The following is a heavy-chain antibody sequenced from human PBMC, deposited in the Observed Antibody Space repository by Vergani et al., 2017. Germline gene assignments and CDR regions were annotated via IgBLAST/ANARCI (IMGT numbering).Heavy chain of an antibody. J-gene: IGHJ1*01. Sequence: EVQLLESGGGLVQPGGSLRLSCAASGFPFSSYAMSWVRPAPGKGLEWVSAISGIGGSTYYADSVKGRFTISRDNSKNTLYLQMNSLRAEDTAVYYCAKGPSRYCSSTSCYRYFQHWGQGTLVTVSS. V-gene: IGHV3-23*01. CDR2: ISGIGGST. D-gene: IGHD2-2*01. CDR3: AKGPSRYCSSTSCYRYFQH. CDR1: GFPFSSYA.